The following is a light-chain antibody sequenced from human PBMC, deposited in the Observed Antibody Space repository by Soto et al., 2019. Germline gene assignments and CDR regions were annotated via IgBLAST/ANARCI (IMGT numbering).Light chain of an antibody. Sequence: QMTQSPSSLSASVGDRVTITCRASQDIDNFLAWYQQKPGKAPKLLIYKASSLESGVPSRFSGSGSGTEFTLTISSLQPDDFATYYCQQYNSYSWTFGQGTKVDIK. V-gene: IGKV1-5*03. J-gene: IGKJ1*01. CDR3: QQYNSYSWT. CDR2: KAS. CDR1: QDIDNF.